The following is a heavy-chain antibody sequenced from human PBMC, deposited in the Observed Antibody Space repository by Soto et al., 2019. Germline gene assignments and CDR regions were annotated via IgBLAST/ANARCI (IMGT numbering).Heavy chain of an antibody. V-gene: IGHV1-18*01. Sequence: QVQLVQSGAEVKKPGASVKVACKASGYTFTSYGSSCVRQAPGQGLEWMGWISAYNGNTKYAQKFQGRVTMTTDTSTSTAYMEVRSLRSDDTAVYYCARDAPAGLNDYWGQGTLVTVSS. CDR3: ARDAPAGLNDY. J-gene: IGHJ4*02. CDR1: GYTFTSYG. D-gene: IGHD6-13*01. CDR2: ISAYNGNT.